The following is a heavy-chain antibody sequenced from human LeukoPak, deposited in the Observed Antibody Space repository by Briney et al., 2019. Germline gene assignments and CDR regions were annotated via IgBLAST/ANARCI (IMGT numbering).Heavy chain of an antibody. CDR3: VRDNAAADGALDY. CDR2: IWYDGSHR. D-gene: IGHD5-24*01. J-gene: IGHJ4*02. Sequence: GRSLRLSCVASGFTFSSHGMHWVRQAPGKGLEWVAVIWYDGSHRYYPDSVKGRFTISRDNSKNTLFLQMDSLRVDDTAIYYCVRDNAAADGALDYWGQGSLVTVSS. CDR1: GFTFSSHG. V-gene: IGHV3-33*01.